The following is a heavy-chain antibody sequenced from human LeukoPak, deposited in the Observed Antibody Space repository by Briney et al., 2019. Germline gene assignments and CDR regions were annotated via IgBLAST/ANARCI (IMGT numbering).Heavy chain of an antibody. V-gene: IGHV1-2*02. Sequence: GASVKVSCKASGYTFTGYYMHWVRQAPGQGLEWMGWINPNSGGTNYAQKFQGRVTMTRDTSISTAYMELSGLRSDDTAVYYCARGLYGSGSRIDYWGQGTLVTVSS. CDR2: INPNSGGT. CDR1: GYTFTGYY. J-gene: IGHJ4*02. D-gene: IGHD3-10*01. CDR3: ARGLYGSGSRIDY.